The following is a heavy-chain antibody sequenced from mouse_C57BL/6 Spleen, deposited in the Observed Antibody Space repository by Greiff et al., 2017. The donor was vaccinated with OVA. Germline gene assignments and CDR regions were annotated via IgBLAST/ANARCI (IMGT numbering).Heavy chain of an antibody. CDR3: ARSEDYDGRGLDY. D-gene: IGHD2-4*01. V-gene: IGHV14-2*01. CDR1: GGGSKDYD. CDR2: IDPEDGET. Sequence: VQLQQSGAELVKPGASVKVDGRAAGGGSKDYDMHWVKQRTEQGLEWIGRIDPEDGETKYAPKFQGKATITADTSSNTAYLQLSSLTSEDTAVYYCARSEDYDGRGLDYWGQGTTLTVSS. J-gene: IGHJ2*01.